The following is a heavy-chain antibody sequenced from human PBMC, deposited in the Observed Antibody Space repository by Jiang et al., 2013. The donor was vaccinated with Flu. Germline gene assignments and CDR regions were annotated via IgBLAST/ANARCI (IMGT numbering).Heavy chain of an antibody. CDR2: IYHSGST. D-gene: IGHD2-21*01. J-gene: IGHJ4*02. V-gene: IGHV4-38-2*02. CDR1: NYSISSGYY. Sequence: GLVKPSETLSLTCTVSNYSISSGYYWGWIRQPPGKGLEWIGSIYHSGSTYYNPSLKSRVIISVDTSKNQFSLKVNSVTAADTAVYYCAANCGGDCSRPIGPKKDFDYWGQGTLVTVSS. CDR3: AANCGGDCSRPIGPKKDFDY.